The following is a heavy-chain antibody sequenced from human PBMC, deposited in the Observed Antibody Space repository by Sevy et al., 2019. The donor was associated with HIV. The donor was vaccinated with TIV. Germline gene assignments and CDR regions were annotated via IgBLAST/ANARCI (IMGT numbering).Heavy chain of an antibody. J-gene: IGHJ6*02. CDR3: ARDLVIPATTDYFYYGMDV. Sequence: GGSLRLSCAASGFNIRTYNKNWVRQAPGKGLEWVSSISSSSTYIYYADSVKGRFTISRDNAKNSLYLQMSSLRAEDTAVYYCARDLVIPATTDYFYYGMDVWGQGTTVTVSS. CDR1: GFNIRTYN. D-gene: IGHD2-15*01. V-gene: IGHV3-21*01. CDR2: ISSSSTYI.